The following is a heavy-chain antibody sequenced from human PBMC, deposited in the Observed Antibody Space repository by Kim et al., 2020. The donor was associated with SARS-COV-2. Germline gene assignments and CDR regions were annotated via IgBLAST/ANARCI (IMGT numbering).Heavy chain of an antibody. CDR2: ISHDGNKE. V-gene: IGHV3-30*04. J-gene: IGHJ6*02. CDR1: GFIFSNNA. CDR3: ARDYDFWSANYGLDV. D-gene: IGHD3-3*01. Sequence: GGSLRLSCAASGFIFSNNAIHWVRQAPGQGLEWLAMISHDGNKEYYAKSVKGRFTVTRDDPQKKVFLEMNSLRPEDTAIYYFARDYDFWSANYGLDVWGQGTRVTVSS.